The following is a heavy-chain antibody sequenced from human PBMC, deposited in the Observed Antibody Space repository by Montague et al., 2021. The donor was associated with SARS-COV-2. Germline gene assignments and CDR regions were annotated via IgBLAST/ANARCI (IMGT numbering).Heavy chain of an antibody. V-gene: IGHV3-30*04. J-gene: IGHJ4*02. CDR3: AREPLLPGYSEIGY. D-gene: IGHD5-18*01. CDR1: GFTFSSYA. CDR2: IRNNGSNK. Sequence: SLRLSCAASGFTFSSYAMHWVRQAPGKGLEWVAAIRNNGSNKYYADSVKGRFTISRDNTKNTLYLQMNSLRAEDTAVYYCAREPLLPGYSEIGYWGQGTVVTVSS.